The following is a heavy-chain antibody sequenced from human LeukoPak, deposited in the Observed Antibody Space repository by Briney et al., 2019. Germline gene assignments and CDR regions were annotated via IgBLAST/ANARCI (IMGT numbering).Heavy chain of an antibody. V-gene: IGHV4-31*03. J-gene: IGHJ3*02. CDR1: GGSISRGGYY. CDR2: IYYSGST. Sequence: PSETLSLTCTVSGGSISRGGYYCSWIRQHPGKGLEWIGYIYYSGSTCYNPSLKSRVTISVDTSKNQFSLKLSSVTAADTAVYYCAREERPLGYCSGGSCRGDAFDIWGQGTMVTVSS. D-gene: IGHD2-15*01. CDR3: AREERPLGYCSGGSCRGDAFDI.